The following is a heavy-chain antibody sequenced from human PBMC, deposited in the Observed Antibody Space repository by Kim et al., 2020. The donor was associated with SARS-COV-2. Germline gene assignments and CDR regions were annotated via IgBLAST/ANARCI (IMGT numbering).Heavy chain of an antibody. Sequence: ASVKVSCKTSGYIFTDYYIHWVRQAPGQGLEWMGWINPKNGDKNYAQKFQDRVTMTRDTSVSTAYMELRRLTSDDTALYYCAREEGTVTTDYYYGLDVWGQGITVTVS. CDR2: INPKNGDK. CDR3: AREEGTVTTDYYYGLDV. D-gene: IGHD1-1*01. J-gene: IGHJ6*02. CDR1: GYIFTDYY. V-gene: IGHV1-2*02.